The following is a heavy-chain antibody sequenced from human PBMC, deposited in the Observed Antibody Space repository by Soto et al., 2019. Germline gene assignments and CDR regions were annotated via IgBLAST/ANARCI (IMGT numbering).Heavy chain of an antibody. CDR3: AHRHRASGGLFDY. D-gene: IGHD3-10*01. V-gene: IGHV2-5*02. J-gene: IGHJ4*02. Sequence: QITLKESGPPLVKPTQTLTLTCTFSGFSLDTSGVAVGWIRQPPGKGLEWLSVIYWDDDKRSSPSLRSRLTITKDTSKIQVVLKMANMDPADTATYYCAHRHRASGGLFDYWGQGTLVTVSS. CDR2: IYWDDDK. CDR1: GFSLDTSGVA.